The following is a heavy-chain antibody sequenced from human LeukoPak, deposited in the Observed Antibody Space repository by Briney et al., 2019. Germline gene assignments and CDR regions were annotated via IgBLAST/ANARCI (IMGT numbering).Heavy chain of an antibody. Sequence: PGGCLRLSCAASGFTVSSKYMSWVRQAPGKGLEWVSVIYSSGYTEYADSVKGRFTISRDNSKNTLYLQMNSLRAEDTATYYCARGDYYGSGSFYFDYWGQGALVTVSS. CDR3: ARGDYYGSGSFYFDY. D-gene: IGHD3-10*01. CDR2: IYSSGYT. J-gene: IGHJ4*02. V-gene: IGHV3-53*01. CDR1: GFTVSSKY.